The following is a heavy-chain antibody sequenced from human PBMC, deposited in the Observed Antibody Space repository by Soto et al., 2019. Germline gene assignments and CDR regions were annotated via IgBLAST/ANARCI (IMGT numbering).Heavy chain of an antibody. J-gene: IGHJ3*02. CDR1: GFTVSSNY. V-gene: IGHV3-66*01. CDR2: IYSGGST. Sequence: GGSLRLSCAASGFTVSSNYMSWVRQAPGKGLEWVPVIYSGGSTYYADSVKGRFTISRDNSKNTLYLQMNSLRAEDTAVYYCAKWGYCSSTSCYFGLDAFDIWGQGTMVTVSS. D-gene: IGHD2-2*01. CDR3: AKWGYCSSTSCYFGLDAFDI.